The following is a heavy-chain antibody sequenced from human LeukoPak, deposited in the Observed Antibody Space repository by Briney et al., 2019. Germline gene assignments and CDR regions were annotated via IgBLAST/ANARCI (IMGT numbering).Heavy chain of an antibody. V-gene: IGHV3-30*03. CDR2: VSNDGTDT. Sequence: GRSLRLSCSASGFSFNNFGMHWVRQAPGKGLEWVAVVSNDGTDTHYADSVKGRFTISRDNSKNTLYLQMDSLRAEDTAVYYCARDRTYYYDSSGYSDAFDIWGQGTMVTVSS. J-gene: IGHJ3*02. CDR1: GFSFNNFG. D-gene: IGHD3-22*01. CDR3: ARDRTYYYDSSGYSDAFDI.